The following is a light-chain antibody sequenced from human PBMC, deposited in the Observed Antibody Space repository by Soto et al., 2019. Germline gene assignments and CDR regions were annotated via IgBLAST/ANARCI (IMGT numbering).Light chain of an antibody. V-gene: IGKV3-20*01. CDR1: QSVSSSY. CDR2: GAS. CDR3: QQYGSSPRT. J-gene: IGKJ1*01. Sequence: EIVLTQSPGTLSLSPGERATLSCRASQSVSSSYLAWYQQKPGQAPRLLIYGASSRATGIPDRFSGSGSVTDFTFTISRLEPEDVAVYYCQQYGSSPRTFGQGTKVEIK.